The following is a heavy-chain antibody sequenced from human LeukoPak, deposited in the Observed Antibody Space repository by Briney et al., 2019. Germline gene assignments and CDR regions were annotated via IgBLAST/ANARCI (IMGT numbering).Heavy chain of an antibody. V-gene: IGHV3-7*01. CDR1: GFTFSNYW. CDR2: IKQDGSEK. CDR3: ARDDYYDSSGYSPYQTFDY. D-gene: IGHD3-22*01. J-gene: IGHJ4*02. Sequence: PGGSLRLSCAASGFTFSNYWMGWVRQAPGKGLEWVGNIKQDGSEKYYVDSVKGRFTISRDNAKNSLYLQMNSLRAEDTAVYYCARDDYYDSSGYSPYQTFDYWGQGTLVTVSS.